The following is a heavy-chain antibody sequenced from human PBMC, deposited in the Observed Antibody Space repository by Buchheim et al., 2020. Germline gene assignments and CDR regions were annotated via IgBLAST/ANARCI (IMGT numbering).Heavy chain of an antibody. CDR3: ARLFGGSYFSDY. CDR1: GGSISSYY. J-gene: IGHJ4*02. V-gene: IGHV4-59*08. D-gene: IGHD1-26*01. CDR2: IYYSGST. Sequence: QVQLQESGPGLVKPSETLSLTCTVSGGSISSYYWSWIRQPPGKGLEWIGYIYYSGSTNYNPSLKSRVTISVDTSKNQFSLKLSSVTAADTAVYYCARLFGGSYFSDYWGQGTL.